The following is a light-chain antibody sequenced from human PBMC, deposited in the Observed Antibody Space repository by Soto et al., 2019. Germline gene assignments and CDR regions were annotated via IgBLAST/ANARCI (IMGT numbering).Light chain of an antibody. Sequence: EISMTQFPSSVSASVGDSVTITCXASQGISTWLAWYQQKPGKAPKLLIYGASSLQSGVPSRFSGSGSGTDFTLTISNLQPEDFATYYCQQANSFPISFGQGTRLAI. J-gene: IGKJ5*01. CDR1: QGISTW. V-gene: IGKV1D-12*01. CDR2: GAS. CDR3: QQANSFPIS.